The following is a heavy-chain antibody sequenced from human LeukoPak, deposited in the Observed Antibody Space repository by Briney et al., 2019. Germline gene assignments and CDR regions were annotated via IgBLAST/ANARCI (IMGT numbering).Heavy chain of an antibody. J-gene: IGHJ4*02. Sequence: GGSLRLSCAASGFTFRYWMSWVRQAPGKGLEWVANIKQDGSQKSHVDSVKGRFTISRDNANNLLYLQMNSLRAEDTAVYYCARESFAARWDWGQGTLVTVSS. CDR1: GFTFRYW. D-gene: IGHD6-6*01. V-gene: IGHV3-7*01. CDR2: IKQDGSQK. CDR3: ARESFAARWD.